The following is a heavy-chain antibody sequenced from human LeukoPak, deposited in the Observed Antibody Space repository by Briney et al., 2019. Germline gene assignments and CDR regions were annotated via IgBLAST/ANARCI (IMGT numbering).Heavy chain of an antibody. CDR2: IKQDGSEK. D-gene: IGHD3-3*01. J-gene: IGHJ4*02. V-gene: IGHV3-7*01. CDR3: XRDRYYDFWSAYYTPLDX. CDR1: GFTFSSYW. Sequence: PGGSLRLSCAASGFTFSSYWMSWVRQAPGKGLEWVANIKQDGSEKYYVDSVKGRFTISRDNAKNSLYLQMNSLRAEDTAVYYCXRDRYYDFWSAYYTPLDXWGQGXLVTV.